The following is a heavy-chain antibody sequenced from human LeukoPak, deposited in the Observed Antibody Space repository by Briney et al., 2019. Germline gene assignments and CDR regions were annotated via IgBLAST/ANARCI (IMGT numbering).Heavy chain of an antibody. J-gene: IGHJ6*04. CDR1: GYTFTSYD. V-gene: IGHV1-8*03. CDR3: ARGRRFPSKMDV. CDR2: MSPNSGNT. Sequence: ASVKVSCKASGYTFTSYDINWVRQATGQGLEWMGWMSPNSGNTGYAQKFQGRVTITRNTSISTAYMELSSLRSEDTAVYYCARGRRFPSKMDVWGKGTTVTVSS. D-gene: IGHD3-10*01.